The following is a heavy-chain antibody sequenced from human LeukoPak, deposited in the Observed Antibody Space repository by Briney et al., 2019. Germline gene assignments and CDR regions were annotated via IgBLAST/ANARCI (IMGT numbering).Heavy chain of an antibody. CDR2: IYSGGST. D-gene: IGHD6-19*01. Sequence: GGSLRLSCAASGLTVSSNYMSWVRQAPGKGLEWVSVIYSGGSTYYADSVKGRFTISGDNSKNTLYLQMNSLRAEDTAVYYCAVQWLGAFDIWGQGTMVTVSS. CDR1: GLTVSSNY. CDR3: AVQWLGAFDI. V-gene: IGHV3-53*01. J-gene: IGHJ3*02.